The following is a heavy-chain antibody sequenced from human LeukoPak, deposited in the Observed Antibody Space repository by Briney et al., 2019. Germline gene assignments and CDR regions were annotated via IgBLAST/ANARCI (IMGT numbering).Heavy chain of an antibody. CDR3: ARGRYDFWSGYYTHPYYMDV. Sequence: SETLSLTCAVYGGSFSGYYWSWIRQPPGKGLEWIGEINHSGSTNYNPSLKSRVTISVDTSKNQFSLKLSSVTAADTAVYYCARGRYDFWSGYYTHPYYMDVWGKGTTVTVSS. J-gene: IGHJ6*03. V-gene: IGHV4-34*01. CDR1: GGSFSGYY. D-gene: IGHD3-3*01. CDR2: INHSGST.